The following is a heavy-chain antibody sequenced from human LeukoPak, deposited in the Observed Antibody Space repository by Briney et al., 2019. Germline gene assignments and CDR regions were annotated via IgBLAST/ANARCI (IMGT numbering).Heavy chain of an antibody. CDR1: GGPITGYY. V-gene: IGHV4-31*03. CDR2: IYYSGAT. D-gene: IGHD6-13*01. J-gene: IGHJ4*02. CDR3: AREVRYSSRWYYFDN. Sequence: SSETLSLTCTVFGGPITGYYWNWIRQHPGKGLEWIGCIYYSGATFYNPSLKSRVTISVDTSKNQFSLNLSSVTAADAAVYYCAREVRYSSRWYYFDNWGQGTLVTVSS.